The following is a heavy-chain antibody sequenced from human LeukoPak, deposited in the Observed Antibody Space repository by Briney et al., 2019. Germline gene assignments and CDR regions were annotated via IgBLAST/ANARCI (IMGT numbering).Heavy chain of an antibody. D-gene: IGHD3-16*01. V-gene: IGHV3-53*01. CDR1: GFTVSSNY. J-gene: IGHJ2*01. Sequence: GGSLRLSCAASGFTVSSNYMSWVRQAPGKGLEWVSVIYSGGSTYYADSVKGRFTISRDNSKNTLYLQMNSLRAEDTAVYYCARGSVERFPYRYFDLWGRGTLVTVSS. CDR2: IYSGGST. CDR3: ARGSVERFPYRYFDL.